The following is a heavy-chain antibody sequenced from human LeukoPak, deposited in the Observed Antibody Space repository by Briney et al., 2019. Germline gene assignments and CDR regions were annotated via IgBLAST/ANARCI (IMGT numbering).Heavy chain of an antibody. V-gene: IGHV1-18*01. J-gene: IGHJ6*03. CDR2: ISAYNGNT. CDR3: ARDLSGSYVDGYYMDV. CDR1: GYTFTSYG. Sequence: ASVKVSCKASGYTFTSYGISWVRQAPGQGLEWMGWISAYNGNTNYAQKLQGRVTMTTDTSTSTAYMELRSLRSDDTAVYYCARDLSGSYVDGYYMDVWGKGTTVTVSS. D-gene: IGHD1-26*01.